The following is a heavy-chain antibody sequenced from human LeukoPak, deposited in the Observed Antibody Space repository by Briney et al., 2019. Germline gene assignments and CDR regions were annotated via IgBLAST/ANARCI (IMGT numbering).Heavy chain of an antibody. CDR3: ARDSAAMLGGFDY. V-gene: IGHV4-59*01. CDR1: GGPISSYY. J-gene: IGHJ4*02. CDR2: IYYSGST. D-gene: IGHD2-2*01. Sequence: SETLSLTCTVSGGPISSYYWSWIRQPPGKGLEWIGYIYYSGSTNYNPSLKSRVTISVDTSKNQFSLKLSSVTAADTAVYYCARDSAAMLGGFDYWGQGTLVTVSS.